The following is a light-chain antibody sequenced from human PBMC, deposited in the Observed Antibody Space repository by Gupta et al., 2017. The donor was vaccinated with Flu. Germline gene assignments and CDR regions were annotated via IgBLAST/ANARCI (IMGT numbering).Light chain of an antibody. CDR1: QSLLYSSNNKND. V-gene: IGKV4-1*01. J-gene: IGKJ1*01. CDR3: QQHHGSWT. CDR2: WAS. Sequence: INCKSSQSLLYSSNNKNDLVWYQQKTGQPPKLLISWASTRESGVPDRVSGSGSGTNFTLTSSSLQDEDVAFYYCQQHHGSWTFGQGTKVEIK.